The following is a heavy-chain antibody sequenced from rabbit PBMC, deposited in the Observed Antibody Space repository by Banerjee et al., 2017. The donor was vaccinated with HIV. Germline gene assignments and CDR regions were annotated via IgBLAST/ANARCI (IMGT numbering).Heavy chain of an antibody. J-gene: IGHJ6*01. Sequence: EESGGDLVKPGASLTLTCTASGFSFSSYYDMCWVRQAPGKGPEWIACIGGGDGSTYYASWVNGRFTVSRSTSLHTVTLQMTSLTAADTATYFCARGGSYDDYGDGVSVHTLWGPGTLVTVS. CDR3: ARGGSYDDYGDGVSVHTL. D-gene: IGHD2-1*01. CDR1: GFSFSSYYD. CDR2: IGGGDGST. V-gene: IGHV1S47*01.